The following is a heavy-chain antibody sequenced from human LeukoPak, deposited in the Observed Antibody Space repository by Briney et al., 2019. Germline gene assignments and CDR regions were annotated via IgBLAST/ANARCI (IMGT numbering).Heavy chain of an antibody. J-gene: IGHJ3*02. Sequence: GSSVKVSCKASGGTFSSYAISWERQAPGQGLEWMGGIIPIFGTANYAQKFQGRVTITADESTSTAYMELSSLRSEDTAVYYCASPWADCGGDCYSFWNDAFDIWGQGTMVTVSS. CDR2: IIPIFGTA. D-gene: IGHD2-21*02. CDR1: GGTFSSYA. V-gene: IGHV1-69*01. CDR3: ASPWADCGGDCYSFWNDAFDI.